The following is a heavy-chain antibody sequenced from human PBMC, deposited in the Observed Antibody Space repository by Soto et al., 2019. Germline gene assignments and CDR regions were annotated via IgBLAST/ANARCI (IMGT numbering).Heavy chain of an antibody. Sequence: GGSLRLSCAASGFTFSSYAMSWVRQAPGKGLEWVSAISGSGDNTYYADSVKGRFTISRDNSKNTVVLTMTNMDPVDTATYYCAHRLQLGGHSSPPAFDYWGQGTLVTVSS. V-gene: IGHV3-23*01. CDR3: AHRLQLGGHSSPPAFDY. CDR2: ISGSGDNT. D-gene: IGHD4-4*01. J-gene: IGHJ4*02. CDR1: GFTFSSYA.